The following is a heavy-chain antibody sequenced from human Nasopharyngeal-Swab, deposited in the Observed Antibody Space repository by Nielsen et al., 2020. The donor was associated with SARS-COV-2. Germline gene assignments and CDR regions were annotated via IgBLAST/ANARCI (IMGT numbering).Heavy chain of an antibody. Sequence: SETLSLTCTVSGGSISSSSYYWGWIRQPPGKGLEWIGSIYYSGSTYYNPSLKSRVTISVDTSKNQFSLKLSSVTAADTAVYYCASQPYSSSWYGGDAFDIWGQGTTVTVSS. CDR3: ASQPYSSSWYGGDAFDI. CDR2: IYYSGST. V-gene: IGHV4-39*01. J-gene: IGHJ3*02. CDR1: GGSISSSSYY. D-gene: IGHD6-13*01.